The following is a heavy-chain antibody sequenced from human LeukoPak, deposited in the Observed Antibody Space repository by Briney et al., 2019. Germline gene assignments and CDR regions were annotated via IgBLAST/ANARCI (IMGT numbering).Heavy chain of an antibody. CDR2: ISAYKGNT. V-gene: IGHV1-18*01. Sequence: ASVKVSCKASGYTFTIYGISSVRHTPGQRLEWMGWISAYKGNTNYAQKLQGRVTMTKDTSTSTAYMELRSLRSDDTAVYYCARGTTRITGTSPVDYWGQGTLVTVSS. CDR3: ARGTTRITGTSPVDY. CDR1: GYTFTIYG. D-gene: IGHD1-20*01. J-gene: IGHJ4*02.